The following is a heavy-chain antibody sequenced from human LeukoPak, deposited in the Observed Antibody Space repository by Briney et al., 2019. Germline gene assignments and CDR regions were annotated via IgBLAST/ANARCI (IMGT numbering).Heavy chain of an antibody. V-gene: IGHV4-59*01. D-gene: IGHD6-13*01. CDR2: IYYSGST. J-gene: IGHJ6*02. CDR3: ARAGGGGIGAAGVNYYYYGMDV. Sequence: SETLSLTCTVSGGSISSYYWSWIRQPPGKGREWIGYIYYSGSTSYNPSLKSRVTISVDTSKNQFSLKLSSVTAADTVVYYCARAGGGGIGAAGVNYYYYGMDVWGQGTTVTVSS. CDR1: GGSISSYY.